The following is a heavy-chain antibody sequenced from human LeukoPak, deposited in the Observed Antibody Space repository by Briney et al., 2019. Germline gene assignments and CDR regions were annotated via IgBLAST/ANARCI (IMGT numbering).Heavy chain of an antibody. Sequence: GRSLRLSCAASGFTFDDYAMHWVWQAPGKGLEWVAGLRWNSDNIVYVDSVKGRFSISRDNAKNSLYLQMNSLKPEDTGLYFCAKDFNDFSGFDYWGQGTLVTVSS. J-gene: IGHJ4*02. CDR1: GFTFDDYA. D-gene: IGHD1-1*01. V-gene: IGHV3-9*01. CDR3: AKDFNDFSGFDY. CDR2: LRWNSDNI.